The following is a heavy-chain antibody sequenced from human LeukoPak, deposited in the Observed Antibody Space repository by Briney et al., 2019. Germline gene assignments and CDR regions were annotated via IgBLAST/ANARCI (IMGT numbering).Heavy chain of an antibody. J-gene: IGHJ3*02. CDR1: GGSISSYY. D-gene: IGHD3-22*01. CDR3: ARDLDDYYDSSSYLYALDI. CDR2: IYTSGST. Sequence: PSETLSLTCTVSGGSISSYYWSWIRQPAGKGLEWIGRIYTSGSTNYNPSLKSRVTMSVDTSKNQFSLKLSSVTAADMAVYYCARDLDDYYDSSSYLYALDIWGQGTMVTVSS. V-gene: IGHV4-4*07.